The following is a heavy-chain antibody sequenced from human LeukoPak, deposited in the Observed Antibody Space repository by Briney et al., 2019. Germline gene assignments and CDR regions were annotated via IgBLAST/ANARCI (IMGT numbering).Heavy chain of an antibody. J-gene: IGHJ5*02. V-gene: IGHV4-59*01. Sequence: SETLSLTRSVSGGSIGGYSWTWVRQPPGKRLEYIGYISYTGITYYNPSLMSRVTLSVATSKTQFSLKLASVTAADTAVYYCARVEPNYDILTGYTSGFDPWGQGTLVTVSS. D-gene: IGHD3-9*01. CDR2: ISYTGIT. CDR1: GGSIGGYS. CDR3: ARVEPNYDILTGYTSGFDP.